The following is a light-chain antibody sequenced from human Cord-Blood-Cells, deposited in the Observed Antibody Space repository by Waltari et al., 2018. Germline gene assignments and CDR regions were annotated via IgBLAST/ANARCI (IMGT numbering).Light chain of an antibody. Sequence: QSALTQPASVSGSPGQSITISCTGTSSDVGRYNLVSWYQQHPGKAPKLRIYEGSKRPSGVSKRFSCSRSGNTASLTFSGLQSEDEADYYCCSYAGSSTWVFGGGTKLTVL. V-gene: IGLV2-23*01. J-gene: IGLJ3*02. CDR2: EGS. CDR1: SSDVGRYNL. CDR3: CSYAGSSTWV.